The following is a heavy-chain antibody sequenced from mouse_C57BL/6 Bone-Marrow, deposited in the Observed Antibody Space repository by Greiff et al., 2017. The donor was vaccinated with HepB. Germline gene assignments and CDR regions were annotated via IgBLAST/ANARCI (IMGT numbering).Heavy chain of an antibody. Sequence: QVQLQQPGAELEKPGASVKLSCKASGYTFTSYWMHWVKQRPGQGLEWIGMIHPNSGSTNYNEKFKSKATLTVDKSSSTAYMQLSSLTSEDSAVYYCARYYGSSPYFDYWGQGTTLTVSS. CDR1: GYTFTSYW. D-gene: IGHD1-1*01. CDR2: IHPNSGST. J-gene: IGHJ2*01. V-gene: IGHV1-64*01. CDR3: ARYYGSSPYFDY.